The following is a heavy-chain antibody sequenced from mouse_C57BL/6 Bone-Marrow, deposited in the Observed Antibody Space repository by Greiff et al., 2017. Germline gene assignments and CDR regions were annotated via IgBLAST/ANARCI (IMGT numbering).Heavy chain of an antibody. V-gene: IGHV5-9*01. D-gene: IGHD1-1*01. CDR1: GFTFSSYT. CDR2: ISGGGGNT. J-gene: IGHJ4*01. CDR3: ARGGYYGSNLYAMDY. Sequence: EVMLEESGGGLVKPGGSLKLSCAASGFTFSSYTMSWVRQTPEKRLEWVATISGGGGNTYYPDSVKGRFTISRDNAKNTLYLQMSSLRSEDTALYYCARGGYYGSNLYAMDYWGQGTSVTVSS.